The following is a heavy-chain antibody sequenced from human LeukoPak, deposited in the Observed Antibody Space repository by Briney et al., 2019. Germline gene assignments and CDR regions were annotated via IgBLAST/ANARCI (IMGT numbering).Heavy chain of an antibody. Sequence: SQTLTLTCTVSGGSISSGGYYWSWIRQHPGKGLEWIGYIYYSGSTYYNPSLKSRVTISVDTSKNQFSLKLSSVTAADTAVYYCARGHRYSSSSDAFDIWGQGTMVTVSS. V-gene: IGHV4-31*03. CDR2: IYYSGST. CDR1: GGSISSGGYY. J-gene: IGHJ3*02. CDR3: ARGHRYSSSSDAFDI. D-gene: IGHD6-13*01.